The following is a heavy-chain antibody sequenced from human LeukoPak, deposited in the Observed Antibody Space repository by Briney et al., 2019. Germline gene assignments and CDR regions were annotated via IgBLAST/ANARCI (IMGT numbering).Heavy chain of an antibody. CDR3: ASSGGYSSYDY. Sequence: GGSLRLSCAASGFTFSSYAMSWVRQAPGKGLEWVANIKQDGSEKYYVDSVKGRFTISRDNAKNSLYLQMNSLRAEDTAVYYCASSGGYSSYDYWGQGTLVTVSS. CDR1: GFTFSSYA. V-gene: IGHV3-7*01. D-gene: IGHD5-18*01. J-gene: IGHJ4*02. CDR2: IKQDGSEK.